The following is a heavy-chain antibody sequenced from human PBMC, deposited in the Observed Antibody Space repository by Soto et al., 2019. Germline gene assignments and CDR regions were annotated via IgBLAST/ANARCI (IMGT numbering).Heavy chain of an antibody. D-gene: IGHD2-2*01. CDR2: INHSGST. CDR1: GGSFSGYY. CDR3: ARVRSDGGATSQIFDY. V-gene: IGHV4-34*01. Sequence: SETLSLTCAVYGGSFSGYYWSWIRQPPGKGLEWIGEINHSGSTNYNPSLKSRVTISVDTSKNQFSLKLSSVTAADTAVYYCARVRSDGGATSQIFDYWGQGTLVTVSS. J-gene: IGHJ4*02.